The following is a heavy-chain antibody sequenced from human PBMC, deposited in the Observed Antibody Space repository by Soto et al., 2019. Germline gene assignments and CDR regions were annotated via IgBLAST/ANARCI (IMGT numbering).Heavy chain of an antibody. J-gene: IGHJ5*02. D-gene: IGHD6-19*01. V-gene: IGHV3-30*18. CDR3: AKDQGSGYNWFDP. Sequence: QVQLVESGGGVVQPGRSLRLSCAASGFTFSSYGMHWVRQAPGKGLEWVAVISYDGSNKYYADSVKGRFTISSDNSKITLYLQMNSLRAEDTAVYYCAKDQGSGYNWFDPWGQGTLVTVSS. CDR1: GFTFSSYG. CDR2: ISYDGSNK.